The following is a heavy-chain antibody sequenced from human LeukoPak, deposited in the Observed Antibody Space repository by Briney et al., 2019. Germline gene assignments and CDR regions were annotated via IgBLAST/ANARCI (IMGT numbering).Heavy chain of an antibody. CDR2: ISGSGSST. J-gene: IGHJ4*02. V-gene: IGHV3-23*01. D-gene: IGHD3-22*01. Sequence: GGSLRLSCAASGFTFSSYAMSWVRQAPGKGLEWVSAISGSGSSTYYADSVKGRFTISRDNSKNTLYLQMNSLRAEDTAVYYCAKVATQAYDSSGYLTYFDYWGQGTLVTVSS. CDR1: GFTFSSYA. CDR3: AKVATQAYDSSGYLTYFDY.